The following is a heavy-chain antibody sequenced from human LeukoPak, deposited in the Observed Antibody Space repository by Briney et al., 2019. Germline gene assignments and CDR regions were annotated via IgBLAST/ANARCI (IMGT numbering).Heavy chain of an antibody. Sequence: HPGGSLRLSCTASGFSVSSNYMSWVRQAPGKGLEWVSVMFASGSTYYADSVKGRFTFSRDIFRNTLYLQLNSLRVEDTAIYYCARDRAESNWTNHTLFDSWGQGTPVTVSS. J-gene: IGHJ4*02. CDR2: MFASGST. D-gene: IGHD1/OR15-1a*01. CDR3: ARDRAESNWTNHTLFDS. V-gene: IGHV3-66*01. CDR1: GFSVSSNY.